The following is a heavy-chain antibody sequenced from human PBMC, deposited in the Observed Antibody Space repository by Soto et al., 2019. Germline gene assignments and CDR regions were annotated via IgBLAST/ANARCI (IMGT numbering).Heavy chain of an antibody. CDR2: VYYRGRS. Sequence: SETLSLTCTVSGGSVTNSSYYWGWIRQSPGKGLEWIGSVYYRGRSYSKSPVKSRVTISVDTSKNRFSLSLNSVTASDTAVYLCVSQRTDVPTQAYFDYWGPGALVTVSS. V-gene: IGHV4-39*01. D-gene: IGHD2-21*02. CDR1: GGSVTNSSYY. CDR3: VSQRTDVPTQAYFDY. J-gene: IGHJ4*02.